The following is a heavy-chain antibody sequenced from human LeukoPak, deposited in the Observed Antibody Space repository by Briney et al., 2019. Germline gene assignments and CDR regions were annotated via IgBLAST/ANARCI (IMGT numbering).Heavy chain of an antibody. Sequence: GGSLRLSCAASGFTFSSYSMNWVRQAPGKGLEWVSSISSSSSYIYYVDSVKGRFTISRDNPKNSLYLQMNSLRAEDTALYYCARRPYYYDSLDYWGQGTLVTVSS. CDR3: ARRPYYYDSLDY. CDR1: GFTFSSYS. D-gene: IGHD3-22*01. J-gene: IGHJ4*02. CDR2: ISSSSSYI. V-gene: IGHV3-21*01.